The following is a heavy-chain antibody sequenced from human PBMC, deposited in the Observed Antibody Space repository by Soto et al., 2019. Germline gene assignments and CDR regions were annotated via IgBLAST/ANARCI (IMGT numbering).Heavy chain of an antibody. CDR2: IYYSGST. D-gene: IGHD5-12*01. Sequence: PSETLSLTCTVSGCSISSSSYYWGWIRQPPGKGLEWIGSIYYSGSTYYNPSLKSRVTISVDTSKNQFSLKLSSVTAADTAVYYCARHVSSSFSGYDSVWFDPWGQGTLVTVSS. CDR1: GCSISSSSYY. V-gene: IGHV4-39*01. CDR3: ARHVSSSFSGYDSVWFDP. J-gene: IGHJ5*02.